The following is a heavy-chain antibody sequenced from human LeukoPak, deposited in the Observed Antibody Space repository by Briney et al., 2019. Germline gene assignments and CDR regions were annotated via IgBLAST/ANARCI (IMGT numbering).Heavy chain of an antibody. D-gene: IGHD3-16*02. J-gene: IGHJ4*02. CDR3: ARDSSPGYYDYVWGTYPQY. CDR2: INQDGSEK. Sequence: GGSLRLSCAASGFTLSNYWMSWLRQAPGRGLEWVGNINQDGSEKFYVDSVKGRFTISRDNAKNSLFLLMNSMRAVDTAVYYCARDSSPGYYDYVWGTYPQYWGQGTLVTVSS. V-gene: IGHV3-7*05. CDR1: GFTLSNYW.